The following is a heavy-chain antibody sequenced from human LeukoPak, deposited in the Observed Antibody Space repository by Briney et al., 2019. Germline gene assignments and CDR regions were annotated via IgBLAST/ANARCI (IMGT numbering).Heavy chain of an antibody. V-gene: IGHV4-34*01. CDR3: ARDLHYYDSSGSRGGLFDY. D-gene: IGHD3-22*01. CDR2: INHGGST. CDR1: GGSFSGYY. J-gene: IGHJ4*02. Sequence: PSDTLSLTCAVYGGSFSGYYWSWIRQPPGKGLEWIGEINHGGSTNYNPSLKSRVTISVDTSKNQFSLKLSSVTAADTAVYSCARDLHYYDSSGSRGGLFDYWGQGTLVTVSS.